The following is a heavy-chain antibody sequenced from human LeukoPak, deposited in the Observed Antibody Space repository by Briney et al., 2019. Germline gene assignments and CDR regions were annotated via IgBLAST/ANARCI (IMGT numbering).Heavy chain of an antibody. CDR3: ACHSGPSTIQLWFY. D-gene: IGHD5-18*01. Sequence: SETLSHTCAVPGYSISSGYYWGWIRQPPGKGLEWIGSIYHSGSTYYNPSLKSRVTISVDTSKSQFSLKLSSVTAADTAVYYCACHSGPSTIQLWFYWGQGTLVTVSS. CDR1: GYSISSGYY. J-gene: IGHJ4*02. CDR2: IYHSGST. V-gene: IGHV4-38-2*01.